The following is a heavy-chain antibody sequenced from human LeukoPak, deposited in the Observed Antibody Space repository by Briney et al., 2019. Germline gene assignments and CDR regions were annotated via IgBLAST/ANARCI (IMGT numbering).Heavy chain of an antibody. Sequence: GGSLRLSCAASGFTFSSYWMSWVRQAPGKGLEWVANIKQDGSEKYYVDSVKGRFTISRDNAKNSLYPQMNSLRAEDTAVYYCARGRWDIVVVPAAQYYFDYWGQGTLVTVSS. D-gene: IGHD2-2*01. CDR2: IKQDGSEK. J-gene: IGHJ4*02. V-gene: IGHV3-7*01. CDR3: ARGRWDIVVVPAAQYYFDY. CDR1: GFTFSSYW.